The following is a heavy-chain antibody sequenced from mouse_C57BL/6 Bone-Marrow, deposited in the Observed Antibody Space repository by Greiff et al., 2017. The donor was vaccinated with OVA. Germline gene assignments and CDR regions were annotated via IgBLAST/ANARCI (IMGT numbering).Heavy chain of an antibody. CDR3: ARFGYYDMDY. V-gene: IGHV1-55*01. J-gene: IGHJ4*01. CDR1: GYTFTSYW. Sequence: QVQLQQPGAELVKPGASVKMSCKASGYTFTSYWITWVRQRPGQGLEWIGDIYPGSGSTNYNEKFKSKATLTVDTSSSTAYMQLISLTSEDSAVYYCARFGYYDMDYWGQGTSVTVSS. CDR2: IYPGSGST.